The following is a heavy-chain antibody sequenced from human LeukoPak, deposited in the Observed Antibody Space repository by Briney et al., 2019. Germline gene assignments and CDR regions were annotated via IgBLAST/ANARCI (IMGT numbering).Heavy chain of an antibody. CDR1: GFTFSNYR. CDR2: SDSSSGTI. Sequence: GGSLRLSCAASGFTFSNYRMNWVRQAPGKGLEWISYSDSSSGTIYYADSVKGRFTMSRDYTKDSLYLQMDSLRAEDTAAYFCARVTSFGWYDYWGQGTLVTVSS. J-gene: IGHJ4*02. D-gene: IGHD6-19*01. V-gene: IGHV3-48*04. CDR3: ARVTSFGWYDY.